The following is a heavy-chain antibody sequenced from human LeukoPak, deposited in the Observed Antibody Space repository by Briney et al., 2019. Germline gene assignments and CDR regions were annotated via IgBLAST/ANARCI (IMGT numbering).Heavy chain of an antibody. J-gene: IGHJ3*02. Sequence: ASVKVSCKASGYTFTSYHMHWVRQAPGHGLEWMGIINPSSGGTSYAQKFQGRVTMTRDTSTSTVNMELRSLRSEDTAVYHCARGSGLATIRGAFDIWGLRTMLTVSS. V-gene: IGHV1-46*01. CDR2: INPSSGGT. D-gene: IGHD5-12*01. CDR1: GYTFTSYH. CDR3: ARGSGLATIRGAFDI.